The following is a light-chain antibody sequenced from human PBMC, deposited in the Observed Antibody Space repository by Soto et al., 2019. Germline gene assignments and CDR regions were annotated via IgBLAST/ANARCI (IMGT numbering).Light chain of an antibody. CDR1: SSNIGAGYD. CDR2: ANS. V-gene: IGLV1-40*01. CDR3: QSYDSSLSGYV. J-gene: IGLJ1*01. Sequence: QSVLKQPPSVSGAPGQRVTISCPGSSSNIGAGYDVHWYQQLPGTGPKLLIYANSNRPSGVPDRFSGSKSGTSASLAITGLRAEDEADYYCQSYDSSLSGYVFGTGTKVTVL.